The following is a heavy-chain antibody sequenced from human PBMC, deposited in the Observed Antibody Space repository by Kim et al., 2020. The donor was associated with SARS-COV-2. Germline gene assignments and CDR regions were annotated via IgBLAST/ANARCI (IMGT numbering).Heavy chain of an antibody. CDR2: IGSRGIGK. CDR3: ASDPGVFGSGGICYW. CDR1: GFTFSSYG. J-gene: IGHJ2*01. V-gene: IGHV3-23*05. D-gene: IGHD2-15*01. Sequence: GGSLRLSCAASGFTFSSYGMSWVRQAPGKGLEWVAGIGSRGIGKYYVDSVKGRFTISRDNSKNSLYLQMNSLRAEDTAVYYCASDPGVFGSGGICYW.